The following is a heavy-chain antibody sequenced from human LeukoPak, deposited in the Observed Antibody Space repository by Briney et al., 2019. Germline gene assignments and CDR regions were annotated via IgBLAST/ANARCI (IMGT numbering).Heavy chain of an antibody. CDR1: GGTFSSYA. CDR2: ISAYNGNT. D-gene: IGHD2-15*01. CDR3: ASSSISVLGYFDY. Sequence: ASVKVSCKASGGTFSSYAINWVRQAPGQGLEWMGWISAYNGNTNYAQKLQGRVTMTTDTSTSTAYMELRSLRSDDTAVYYCASSSISVLGYFDYWGQGTLVTVSS. V-gene: IGHV1-18*01. J-gene: IGHJ4*02.